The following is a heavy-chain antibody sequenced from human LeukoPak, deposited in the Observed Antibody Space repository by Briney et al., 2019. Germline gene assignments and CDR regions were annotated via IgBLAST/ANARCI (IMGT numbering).Heavy chain of an antibody. CDR1: GYTFTSYG. CDR3: ARDVGEYCSSTNCYASHY. V-gene: IGHV1-18*01. Sequence: ASVKVSCKASGYTFTSYGISWVRQAPGQGLEWMGWISAYNGNTNYAQKLQGRVTMTTDTSTSTAYMELRSLRSDDTAVYYCARDVGEYCSSTNCYASHYWGQGTLVTVSS. D-gene: IGHD2-2*01. CDR2: ISAYNGNT. J-gene: IGHJ4*02.